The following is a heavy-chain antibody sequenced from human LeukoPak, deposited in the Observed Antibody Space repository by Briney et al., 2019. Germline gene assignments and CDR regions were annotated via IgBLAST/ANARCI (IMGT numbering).Heavy chain of an antibody. CDR2: IYSGGTT. V-gene: IGHV3-53*01. J-gene: IGHJ4*02. CDR1: GFSVSNNY. CDR3: ARDIEAAAGYGFDY. Sequence: PGGSLRLSCAASGFSVSNNYMSWVRQAPGKGLEWISVIYSGGTTYYADSVRGRFTISRDNSKNTLYLQMNSLRAEDTAVYYCARDIEAAAGYGFDYWGQGTLVIVSS. D-gene: IGHD6-13*01.